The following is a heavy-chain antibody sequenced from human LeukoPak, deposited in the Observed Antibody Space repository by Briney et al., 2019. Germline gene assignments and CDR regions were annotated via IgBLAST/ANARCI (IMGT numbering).Heavy chain of an antibody. CDR2: FYYSGTT. J-gene: IGHJ6*03. V-gene: IGHV4-39*01. CDR3: ARHISAYFYYYLDV. CDR1: GGSISSSSYY. Sequence: SDTLSLTCTVSGGSISSSSYYWGWNRQSPGKGLEWIGSFYYSGTTYYNPSLESRVTISDDMSRNRFSLMLTSVTAADTAIYYCARHISAYFYYYLDVWGKGTTVIVSS.